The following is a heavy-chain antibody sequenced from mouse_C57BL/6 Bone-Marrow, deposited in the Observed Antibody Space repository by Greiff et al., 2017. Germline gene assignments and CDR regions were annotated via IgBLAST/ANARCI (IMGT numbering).Heavy chain of an antibody. CDR1: GFTFSSYG. Sequence: EVQGVESGGDLVKPGGSLKLSCAASGFTFSSYGMSWVRQTPDKRLEWVATISSGGSYTYYPDSVKGRFTISRDNAKNTLYLQMSSLKSEDTAMYYCARQHYLGYWGQGTTLTVSS. CDR3: ARQHYLGY. J-gene: IGHJ2*01. CDR2: ISSGGSYT. V-gene: IGHV5-6*01.